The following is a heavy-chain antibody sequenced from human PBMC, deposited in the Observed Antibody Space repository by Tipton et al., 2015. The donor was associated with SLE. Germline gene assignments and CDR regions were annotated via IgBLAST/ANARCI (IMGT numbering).Heavy chain of an antibody. CDR1: GYTFTSYD. D-gene: IGHD6-13*01. CDR2: MNPNSGNT. J-gene: IGHJ2*01. Sequence: QVQLVQSGAEVKKPGASVKVSCKASGYTFTSYDINWVRQATGQGLEWMGWMNPNSGNTGSAQRFQGRVTMTRNTSISTAYMELSSLRSGDTAVYYCARWVRAAAGTWYFDLWGRGTLVTVSS. V-gene: IGHV1-8*01. CDR3: ARWVRAAAGTWYFDL.